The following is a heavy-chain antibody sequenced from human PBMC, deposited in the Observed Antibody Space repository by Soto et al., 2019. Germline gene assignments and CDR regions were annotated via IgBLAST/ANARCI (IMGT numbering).Heavy chain of an antibody. J-gene: IGHJ4*02. CDR3: ATHTPAISISDH. V-gene: IGHV4-39*01. CDR2: IYYSGST. D-gene: IGHD2-15*01. CDR1: GGSISSSSYY. Sequence: QLQLQESGPGLVKPSETLSLTCTVSGGSISSSSYYWGWIRQPPGKGLEWIGSIYYSGSTYYNPSLKSRVTIAVDTSKNQFSPKLSSVTAADTAVYYCATHTPAISISDHWGQGTLVTVSS.